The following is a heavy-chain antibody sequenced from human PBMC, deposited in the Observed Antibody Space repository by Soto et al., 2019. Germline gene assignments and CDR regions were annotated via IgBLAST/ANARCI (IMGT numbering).Heavy chain of an antibody. CDR2: ISGSGKET. CDR1: GFDLTSSR. Sequence: PGGSLRLSCVASGFDLTSSRMNWVRQAPGKGLEWVASISGSGKETFYRHSVKGRFAISRDSVGTSLFLRMDSVKVEDTAVYHCARVHLVAGSAFYCAMDVWGPGTAVTVSS. D-gene: IGHD6-6*01. CDR3: ARVHLVAGSAFYCAMDV. V-gene: IGHV3-21*01. J-gene: IGHJ6*02.